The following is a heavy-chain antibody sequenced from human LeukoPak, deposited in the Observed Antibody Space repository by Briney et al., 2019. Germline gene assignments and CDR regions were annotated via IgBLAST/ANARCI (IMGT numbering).Heavy chain of an antibody. CDR2: IYYSGST. D-gene: IGHD2-2*03. CDR1: GGSISSYY. J-gene: IGHJ5*02. V-gene: IGHV4-59*01. Sequence: SGTLSLTCTVSGGSISSYYWSWIRQPPGKGLEWIGYIYYSGSTNYNPSLKSRVTISVDTSKNQFSLKLSSVTAADTAVYYCARAPSPMDNWFDPWGQGTLVTVSS. CDR3: ARAPSPMDNWFDP.